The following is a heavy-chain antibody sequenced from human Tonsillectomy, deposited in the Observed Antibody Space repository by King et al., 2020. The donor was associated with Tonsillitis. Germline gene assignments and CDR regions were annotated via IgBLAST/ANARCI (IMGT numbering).Heavy chain of an antibody. D-gene: IGHD6-19*01. V-gene: IGHV3-33*08. CDR3: VRECSEWQWLDYFDY. CDR2: IWYDGSNK. Sequence: VQLVESGGGVVQPGRSLRLSCAASGFTFSSYGMHWVRQAPGKGLEWGAVIWYDGSNKYYADSVKGRFTISRDNSKNTLYLQMNSLRAEDTAIYYCVRECSEWQWLDYFDYWGQGTLVTAPS. CDR1: GFTFSSYG. J-gene: IGHJ4*02.